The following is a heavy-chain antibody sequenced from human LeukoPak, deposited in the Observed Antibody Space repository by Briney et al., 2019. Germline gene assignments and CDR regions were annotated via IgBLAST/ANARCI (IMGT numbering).Heavy chain of an antibody. CDR2: INHSGST. V-gene: IGHV4-34*01. CDR1: GGSFSGYY. Sequence: SETLSLTCAVYGGSFSGYYWSWIRQPPGKGLEWIGEINHSGSTNYNPSLKSRVTISVDTSKNQFSLKLSSVTAADTAVYYCARGDYVWGSYRALHYYYGMDVWDQGTTVTVSS. D-gene: IGHD3-16*02. CDR3: ARGDYVWGSYRALHYYYGMDV. J-gene: IGHJ6*02.